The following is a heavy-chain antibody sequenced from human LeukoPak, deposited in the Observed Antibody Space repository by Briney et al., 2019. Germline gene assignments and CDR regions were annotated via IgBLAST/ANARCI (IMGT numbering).Heavy chain of an antibody. CDR3: ARLGAYCGGDCYADY. D-gene: IGHD2-21*01. CDR1: GYTFTGYC. Sequence: ASVKVSCKASGYTFTGYCIHWVRQAPGQGLGWMGWINPNSGGTNYAQKFQGRVTMTRDTSISTAYMEPSRLRSDDTAVYYCARLGAYCGGDCYADYWGQGTLVTVSS. J-gene: IGHJ4*02. V-gene: IGHV1-2*02. CDR2: INPNSGGT.